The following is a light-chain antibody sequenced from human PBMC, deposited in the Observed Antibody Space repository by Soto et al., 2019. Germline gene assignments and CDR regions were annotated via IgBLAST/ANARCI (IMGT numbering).Light chain of an antibody. CDR3: QHYNSYSEA. CDR2: DAS. J-gene: IGKJ1*01. Sequence: GDRVTITCRASQSISSWLAWYQQKPGKAPKLLIYDASSLESGVPSRFSATVSGTEFSLTITSLQPEDFATYYCQHYNSYSEAFGQGTKVDIK. V-gene: IGKV1-5*01. CDR1: QSISSW.